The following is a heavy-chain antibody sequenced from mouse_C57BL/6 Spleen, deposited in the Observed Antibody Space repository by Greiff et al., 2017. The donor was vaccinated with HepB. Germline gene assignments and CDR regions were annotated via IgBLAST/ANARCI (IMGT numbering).Heavy chain of an antibody. CDR1: GYSITSGYY. CDR2: ISYDGSN. CDR3: ARGDYGSYFDY. V-gene: IGHV3-6*01. Sequence: EVQLQQSGPGLVKPSQSLSLTCSVTGYSITSGYYWNWIRQFPGNKLEWMGYISYDGSNNYNPSLKNRISITRATSKNQFFLKLNSVTTEDTATYYCARGDYGSYFDYWGQGTTLTVSS. J-gene: IGHJ2*01. D-gene: IGHD1-1*01.